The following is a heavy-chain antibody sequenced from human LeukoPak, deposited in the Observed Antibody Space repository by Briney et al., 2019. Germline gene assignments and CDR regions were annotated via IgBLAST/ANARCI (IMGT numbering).Heavy chain of an antibody. CDR1: GFTFSSYS. J-gene: IGHJ4*02. V-gene: IGHV3-21*01. CDR3: AREIAAADPFDH. CDR2: ISSSSSYI. D-gene: IGHD6-13*01. Sequence: PGGSLRLSCAASGFTFSSYSMNWVRQAPGKGLEWVSSISSSSSYIYYADSVKGRFTISRDNAKNSLYLQMNSLRAEDTAVYYCAREIAAADPFDHWGQGTLVTVSS.